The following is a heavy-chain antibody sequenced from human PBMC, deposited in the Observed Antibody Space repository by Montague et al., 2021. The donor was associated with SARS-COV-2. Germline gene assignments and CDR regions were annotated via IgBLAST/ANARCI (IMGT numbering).Heavy chain of an antibody. CDR1: GFTFDDYA. V-gene: IGHV3-9*01. J-gene: IGHJ6*01. CDR3: TLLQEHL. CDR2: ISWNSGSI. Sequence: SLSLSFSASGFTFDDYAMHWVRQAPGKGLEWVSGISWNSGSIGYADSVKGRFTISRDNAKNSLYLQMNSLHQGPIGLPPGTLLQEHLWG.